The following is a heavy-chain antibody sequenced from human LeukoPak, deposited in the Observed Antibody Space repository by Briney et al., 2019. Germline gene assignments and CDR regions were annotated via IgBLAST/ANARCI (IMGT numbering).Heavy chain of an antibody. D-gene: IGHD1-14*01. CDR1: GFTFSSYA. J-gene: IGHJ4*02. Sequence: PGGSLRLSCAASGFTFSSYAMSWVRQAPGKGLEWVSAISGSGGSTYYADSVKGRFTISRDNSKNTLYLQMNSLRAEDTAVYYCAKSQPLKGPVNGYYFDYWGQGTLVTVSS. V-gene: IGHV3-23*01. CDR3: AKSQPLKGPVNGYYFDY. CDR2: ISGSGGST.